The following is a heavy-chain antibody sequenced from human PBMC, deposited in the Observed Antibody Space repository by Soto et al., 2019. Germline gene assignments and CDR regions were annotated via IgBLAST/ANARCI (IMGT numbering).Heavy chain of an antibody. J-gene: IGHJ3*01. Sequence: QVQLEQSGAEVKKPGASVKVSCKASGYIFTNYGINWVRQAPGQGLEWMGWISGYNGKTYYAQKLQGRVTMTTHTTTSTAYLDLRCLRSDDTAMYYCARDSRFAIAAPGTGEAFELWGQGTLVTVSS. V-gene: IGHV1-18*01. D-gene: IGHD6-13*01. CDR1: GYIFTNYG. CDR3: ARDSRFAIAAPGTGEAFEL. CDR2: ISGYNGKT.